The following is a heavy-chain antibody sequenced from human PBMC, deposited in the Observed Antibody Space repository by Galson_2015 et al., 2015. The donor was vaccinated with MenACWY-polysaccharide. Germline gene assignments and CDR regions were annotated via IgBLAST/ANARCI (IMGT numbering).Heavy chain of an antibody. Sequence: SLRLSCAASGFTFSSYWMTWVRQAPGKGLEWVANIKKDGSEKYYVDSVKGRFTISRDNSKNSLYLQMHSLRAEDTAVYSCARGLYGMDVWGQRTTVTVSS. CDR2: IKKDGSEK. V-gene: IGHV3-7*01. CDR1: GFTFSSYW. CDR3: ARGLYGMDV. J-gene: IGHJ6*02.